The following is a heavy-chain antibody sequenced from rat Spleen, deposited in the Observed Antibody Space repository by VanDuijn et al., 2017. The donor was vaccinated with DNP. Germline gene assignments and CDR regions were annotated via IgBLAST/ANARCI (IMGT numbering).Heavy chain of an antibody. Sequence: EVQLVESGGGLVQPGRSLKLSCAASGFTFSNYGMQWIRQAPTKGLEWVASISPSGGSTYYRDSVKGRFTISRDNAQNTLYLQMNSLRSEDTATYYCATDSGYGGSRGYFDYWGQGVMVTVSS. CDR3: ATDSGYGGSRGYFDY. J-gene: IGHJ2*01. D-gene: IGHD1-11*01. V-gene: IGHV5-19*01. CDR2: ISPSGGST. CDR1: GFTFSNYG.